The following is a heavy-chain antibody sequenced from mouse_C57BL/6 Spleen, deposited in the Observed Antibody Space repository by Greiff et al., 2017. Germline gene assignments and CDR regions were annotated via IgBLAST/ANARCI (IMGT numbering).Heavy chain of an antibody. CDR3: TTRRWFAY. CDR1: GFNIKDDY. V-gene: IGHV14-4*01. J-gene: IGHJ3*01. Sequence: EVQLVESGAELVRPGDSVKLSCTASGFNIKDDYMHWVKQRPEQGLEWIGWIDPENGDTEYASKFQGKATITADTSSNTAYLQLSSLTSEDTAVYYCTTRRWFAYWGQGTLVTVSA. CDR2: IDPENGDT.